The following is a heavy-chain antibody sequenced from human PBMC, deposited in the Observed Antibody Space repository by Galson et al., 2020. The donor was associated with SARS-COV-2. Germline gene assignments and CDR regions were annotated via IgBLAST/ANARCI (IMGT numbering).Heavy chain of an antibody. D-gene: IGHD6-19*01. V-gene: IGHV3-33*01. J-gene: IGHJ4*02. Sequence: GESLKISCAASGFTFSSYGMHWVRQAPGKGLEWVAVIWYDGSNKYYADSVKGQFTISRDNSKNTLYLQMNSLRAEDTAVYYCARDLAVDGGGDYWGQGTLVTVSS. CDR2: IWYDGSNK. CDR1: GFTFSSYG. CDR3: ARDLAVDGGGDY.